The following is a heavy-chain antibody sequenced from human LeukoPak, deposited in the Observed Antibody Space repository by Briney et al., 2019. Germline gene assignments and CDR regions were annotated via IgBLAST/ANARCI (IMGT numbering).Heavy chain of an antibody. V-gene: IGHV5-51*01. Sequence: GESLKISCKGSGYSFTSYWIGWVRQMPGKGLEWMGIIYPGDSDTRYSPSFQGQVIISADKSISTAYLQWSSLKASDTAMYYCARGSAYIVVVPAAIRGDAFDIWGQGTMVTVSS. J-gene: IGHJ3*02. CDR1: GYSFTSYW. CDR3: ARGSAYIVVVPAAIRGDAFDI. CDR2: IYPGDSDT. D-gene: IGHD2-2*01.